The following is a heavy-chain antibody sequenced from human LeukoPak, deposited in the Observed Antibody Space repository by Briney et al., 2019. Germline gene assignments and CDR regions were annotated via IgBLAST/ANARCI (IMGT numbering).Heavy chain of an antibody. V-gene: IGHV4-31*03. CDR1: VGPISRGGYC. CDR2: IYYRGST. Sequence: SQPLTLPCSVSVGPISRGGYCWSWVRQHPGEGLEWIGYIYYRGSTYYNPSLKSRVTISVDTSKNQYSLKLSSVTAADTAVYYCAIATGFFDYWGQGTLVTVSS. CDR3: AIATGFFDY. J-gene: IGHJ4*02.